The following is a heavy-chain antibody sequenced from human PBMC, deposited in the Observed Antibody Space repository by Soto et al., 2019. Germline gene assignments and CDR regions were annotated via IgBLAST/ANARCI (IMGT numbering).Heavy chain of an antibody. CDR2: IDNDGSGT. V-gene: IGHV3-74*01. CDR1: GFTFTNYW. Sequence: EVQLVESGGGLVRPGGSLRLSCAVSGFTFTNYWMHWVRQAPGKGLLWVSRIDNDGSGTSYADSVKGRFTISRDNAKNTLYLQMDSLRAEDTGVYFCGSVFEYWGQGTPVTVSS. CDR3: GSVFEY. J-gene: IGHJ4*02.